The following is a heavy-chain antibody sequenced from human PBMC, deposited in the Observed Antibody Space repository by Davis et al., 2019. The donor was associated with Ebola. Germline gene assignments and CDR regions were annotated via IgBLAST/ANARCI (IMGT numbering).Heavy chain of an antibody. D-gene: IGHD6-13*01. CDR2: IYYSGST. J-gene: IGHJ4*02. CDR3: ASFRGRQQLVDYYFDY. CDR1: GGSISSSSYY. V-gene: IGHV4-39*07. Sequence: GSLRLSCTVSGGSISSSSYYWGWIRQPPGKGLEWIGSIYYSGSTYYNPSLKSRVIMSVDTSKNQFSLKVNSVTAADTAVYYCASFRGRQQLVDYYFDYWGQGTLVTVSS.